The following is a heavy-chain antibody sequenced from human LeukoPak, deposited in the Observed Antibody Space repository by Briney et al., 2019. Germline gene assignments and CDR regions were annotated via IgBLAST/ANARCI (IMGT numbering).Heavy chain of an antibody. CDR1: GYTFTGYY. CDR3: ARANVDYGDYGDAFDI. J-gene: IGHJ3*02. CDR2: INPNSDGT. D-gene: IGHD4-17*01. V-gene: IGHV1-2*02. Sequence: ASVKVSCKASGYTFTGYYMHWVRQAPGQGLEWMGGINPNSDGTNYAQKFQGRVTMTRDTSISTAYMELSRLRSDDTAVYYCARANVDYGDYGDAFDIWGQGTMVTVSS.